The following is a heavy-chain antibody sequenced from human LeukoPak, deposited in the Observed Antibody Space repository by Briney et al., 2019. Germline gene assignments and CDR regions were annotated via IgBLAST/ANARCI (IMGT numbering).Heavy chain of an antibody. J-gene: IGHJ4*02. V-gene: IGHV4-61*02. D-gene: IGHD3-16*01. CDR1: GGSISSDRFY. CDR3: ARVPDWTYVPDY. Sequence: SETLPLTCTVSGGSISSDRFYWTWVRQPAGKGLEWIGRIKSSNTNYNPSLKSRVSISLDTSTNQFSLKLSSLTAADTAVYYCARVPDWTYVPDYWGQGTLVTVSS. CDR2: IKSSNT.